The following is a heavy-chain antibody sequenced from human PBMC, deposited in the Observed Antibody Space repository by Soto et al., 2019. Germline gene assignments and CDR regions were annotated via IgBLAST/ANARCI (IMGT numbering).Heavy chain of an antibody. Sequence: QVQLVESGGGVVQPGRSLRLSCAASGFTFSSYGMHWVRQAPGKGLEWVAVIWYDGSNKYYADSVKGRFTISRDNSKNTLYLQMNSLRAEDPAVYYCAREGAAAALDYWGQGTLVTVSS. CDR1: GFTFSSYG. CDR3: AREGAAAALDY. CDR2: IWYDGSNK. D-gene: IGHD6-13*01. V-gene: IGHV3-33*01. J-gene: IGHJ4*02.